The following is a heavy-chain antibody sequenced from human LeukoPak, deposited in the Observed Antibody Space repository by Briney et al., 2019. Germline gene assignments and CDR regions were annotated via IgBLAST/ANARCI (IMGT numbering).Heavy chain of an antibody. CDR2: INHSGGT. CDR3: ARGEEMATIRWSD. J-gene: IGHJ4*02. CDR1: GGSISSSSYY. Sequence: SETLSLTCTVSGGSISSSSYYWGWIRQPPGKGLEWIGEINHSGGTNYNPSLRSRVTISIDTSKNQFSLKVRSVTAADTAVYYCARGEEMATIRWSDWGQGTLVTVSS. V-gene: IGHV4-39*07. D-gene: IGHD5-24*01.